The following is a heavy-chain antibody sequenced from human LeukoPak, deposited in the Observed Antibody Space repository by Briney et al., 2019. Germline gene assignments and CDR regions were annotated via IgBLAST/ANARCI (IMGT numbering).Heavy chain of an antibody. CDR3: ARIPARRIVITPAYFDL. Sequence: SSETLSLTCTVSGGSFSDYYWNWIRQPPGKGLEWIGYFSYTGSTNYNPSLRGRVTLSVDTSKNQFSLKLSSVTAADTAVYYCARIPARRIVITPAYFDLWGLGTLVTVSS. J-gene: IGHJ4*02. D-gene: IGHD3-16*01. CDR2: FSYTGST. CDR1: GGSFSDYY. V-gene: IGHV4-59*01.